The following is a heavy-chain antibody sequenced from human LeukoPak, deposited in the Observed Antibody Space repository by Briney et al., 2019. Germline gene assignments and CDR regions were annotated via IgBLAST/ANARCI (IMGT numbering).Heavy chain of an antibody. D-gene: IGHD6-13*01. Sequence: PSETLSLTCTVSGGSISSYYWSWIRQPPGKGLKWIGYIYYSGSTNYNPSLKSRATISVDTSKNQFSLKLSSVTAADTAVYYCARRAAAGTFDYWGQGTLVTVSS. V-gene: IGHV4-59*01. J-gene: IGHJ4*02. CDR1: GGSISSYY. CDR2: IYYSGST. CDR3: ARRAAAGTFDY.